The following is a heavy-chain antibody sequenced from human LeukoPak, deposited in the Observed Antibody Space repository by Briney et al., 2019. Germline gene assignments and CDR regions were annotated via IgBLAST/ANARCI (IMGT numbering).Heavy chain of an antibody. CDR3: AKGRYGGNPRSSFDY. J-gene: IGHJ4*02. Sequence: PGGSLRLSCAASGFTVSSNYMSWVRQAPGKGLEWVAVISYDGSNKDYADSVKGRFTISRDNSNNTLYLQMNSLRAEDTAVYYCAKGRYGGNPRSSFDYWGQGTLVTVSS. D-gene: IGHD4-23*01. CDR1: GFTVSSNY. V-gene: IGHV3-30*18. CDR2: ISYDGSNK.